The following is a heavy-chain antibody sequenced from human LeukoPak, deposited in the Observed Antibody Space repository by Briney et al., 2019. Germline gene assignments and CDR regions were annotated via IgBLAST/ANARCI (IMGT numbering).Heavy chain of an antibody. V-gene: IGHV4-59*01. J-gene: IGHJ6*02. Sequence: SETLSVICTVSGGSISSYYWSWIRQPPGKGLEWIGYIDYSGSTNYNPSLKSRVTISVDTSKNQFSMKLSSVTTADTAVHYCARGREYYDSSGYQDFYYGMDVWGQGTTVTVSS. CDR3: ARGREYYDSSGYQDFYYGMDV. CDR2: IDYSGST. CDR1: GGSISSYY. D-gene: IGHD3-22*01.